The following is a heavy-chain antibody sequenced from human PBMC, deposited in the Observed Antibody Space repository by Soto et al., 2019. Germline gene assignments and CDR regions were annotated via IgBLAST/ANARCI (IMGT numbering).Heavy chain of an antibody. J-gene: IGHJ4*02. CDR1: GYTFTSYG. V-gene: IGHV1-18*04. D-gene: IGHD5-12*01. Sequence: QVQLVQSGAEVKKPGASVKVSCKASGYTFTSYGISWVRQAPGQGLEWMGWISAYNGNTNYAQKLQGRVTMTTDTSTSTADMELRSLRSDDTAVYYCARMFRGYSGYESFDYWGQGTLVTVSS. CDR2: ISAYNGNT. CDR3: ARMFRGYSGYESFDY.